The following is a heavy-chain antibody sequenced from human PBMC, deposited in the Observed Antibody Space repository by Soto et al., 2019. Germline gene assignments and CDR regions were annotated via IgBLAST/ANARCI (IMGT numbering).Heavy chain of an antibody. V-gene: IGHV3-53*01. CDR1: GFVVSETY. CDR2: TYSGVST. D-gene: IGHD2-15*01. J-gene: IGHJ5*02. Sequence: EVQVVESGGGLIQPGGSLRLSCAVSGFVVSETYMSWVRQAPGRGLQWVSFTYSGVSTYYADSVKGRFTISRDSSRNTLDLQMNSLRVEDTAVYYCARDCGGGSCYPALGAWGQGTLVTVSS. CDR3: ARDCGGGSCYPALGA.